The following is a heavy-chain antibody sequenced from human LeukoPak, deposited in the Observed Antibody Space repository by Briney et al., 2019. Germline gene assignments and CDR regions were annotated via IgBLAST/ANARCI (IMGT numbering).Heavy chain of an antibody. Sequence: GGSLRLSCAASGFTFSNAWMSWVRQAPGKGLEWVGRIKSKTDGGTTDYAAPVKGRFTISRDDSRNTLYLQMNSLKTEDTAVYYCTTIPHYDFWSGYPDYWGQGTLVTVSS. D-gene: IGHD3-3*01. J-gene: IGHJ4*02. CDR2: IKSKTDGGTT. V-gene: IGHV3-15*01. CDR1: GFTFSNAW. CDR3: TTIPHYDFWSGYPDY.